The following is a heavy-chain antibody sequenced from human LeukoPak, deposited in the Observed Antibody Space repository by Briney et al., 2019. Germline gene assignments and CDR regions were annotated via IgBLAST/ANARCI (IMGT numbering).Heavy chain of an antibody. V-gene: IGHV1-2*02. D-gene: IGHD3-22*01. CDR2: INPNSGGT. CDR1: GYTFTGYY. J-gene: IGHJ6*02. CDR3: AAMTYYYDSSPSYGMDV. Sequence: GASVNVSCKASGYTFTGYYMHWVRQAPGQGLEWMGWINPNSGGTNYAQKFQGRVTMTRDTSISTAYMELSRLRSDDTAVYYCAAMTYYYDSSPSYGMDVWGQGTTVTVSS.